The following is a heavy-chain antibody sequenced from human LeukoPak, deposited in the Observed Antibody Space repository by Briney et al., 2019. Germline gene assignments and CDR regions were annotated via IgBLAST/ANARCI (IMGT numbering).Heavy chain of an antibody. CDR1: GFTVSSNY. CDR3: AKDSPKTLYYYDSSGSNFDH. V-gene: IGHV3-53*01. CDR2: IYSGGST. Sequence: GGSLRLSCAASGFTVSSNYMSWVRQAPGKGLEWVAVIYSGGSTYYADSVKGRFTISRDNSKNTLYLQMNSLRAEDTAVYYCAKDSPKTLYYYDSSGSNFDHWGQGTLVTVSS. J-gene: IGHJ4*02. D-gene: IGHD3-22*01.